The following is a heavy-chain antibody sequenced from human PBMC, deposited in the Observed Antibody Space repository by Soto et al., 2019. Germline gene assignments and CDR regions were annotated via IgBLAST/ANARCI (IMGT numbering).Heavy chain of an antibody. CDR2: IKQDGSEK. Sequence: GALRLSCAASGFTVSSNYMSWVRQAPGKGLEWVANIKQDGSEKYYVDSVKGRFTISRDNAKNSLYLQMNSLRAEDTAVYYCARGGVLEWLSVDYWGQGTLVTVSS. J-gene: IGHJ4*02. V-gene: IGHV3-7*03. CDR3: ARGGVLEWLSVDY. D-gene: IGHD3-3*01. CDR1: GFTVSSNY.